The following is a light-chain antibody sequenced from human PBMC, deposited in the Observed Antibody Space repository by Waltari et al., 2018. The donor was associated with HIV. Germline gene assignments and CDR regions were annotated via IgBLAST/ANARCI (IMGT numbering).Light chain of an antibody. CDR2: GVN. Sequence: QSALTQPPSASGSPGQSITISCTGTSSDMSEYSYVSWYHHHPGRAPKLIIFGVNERPSGVPDRFSGSRSGYSASLTVSGLQAEDEADYYCASYRGISNPYVFGTGTKVTVL. CDR1: SSDMSEYSY. J-gene: IGLJ1*01. V-gene: IGLV2-8*01. CDR3: ASYRGISNPYV.